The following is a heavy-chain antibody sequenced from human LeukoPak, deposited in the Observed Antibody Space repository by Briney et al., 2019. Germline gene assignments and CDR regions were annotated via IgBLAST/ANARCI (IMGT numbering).Heavy chain of an antibody. D-gene: IGHD6-13*01. Sequence: GASVKASCKASGYTFTSYGISWVRQAPGQGLEWMGWISAYNGNTNYAQKLQGRVTMTTDTSTSTAYMELRSLRSDDTAVYYCARDKEIAAAGTRWGRCYYYYGMDVWGQGTTVTVSS. CDR2: ISAYNGNT. CDR1: GYTFTSYG. J-gene: IGHJ6*02. CDR3: ARDKEIAAAGTRWGRCYYYYGMDV. V-gene: IGHV1-18*01.